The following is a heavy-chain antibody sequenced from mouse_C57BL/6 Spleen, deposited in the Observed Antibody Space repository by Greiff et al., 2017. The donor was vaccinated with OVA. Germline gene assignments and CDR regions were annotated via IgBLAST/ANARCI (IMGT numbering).Heavy chain of an antibody. CDR3: ARDHYYGSSYGYFDV. CDR1: GFTFSDYY. J-gene: IGHJ1*03. Sequence: EVMLVESEGGLVQPGSSMKLSCTASGFTFSDYYMAWVRQVPEKGLEWVANINYDGSSTYYLDSLKSRFIISRDNAKNILYRQMSSLKSEDTATYYCARDHYYGSSYGYFDVWGTGTTVTVSS. D-gene: IGHD1-1*01. CDR2: INYDGSST. V-gene: IGHV5-16*01.